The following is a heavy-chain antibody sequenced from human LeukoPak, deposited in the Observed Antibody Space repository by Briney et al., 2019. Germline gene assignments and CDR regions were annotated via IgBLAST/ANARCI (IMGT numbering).Heavy chain of an antibody. V-gene: IGHV4-31*03. Sequence: PSETLSLTCTVSGGSISSGGYYWSWIRQHPGKGLEWIGYIYYSGSTYYNPSLKSRVTISVDTSKNQFSLKLSSVTAADTAVYYCARVIPTMVRGVIIKGNWFDPWGQGTLVTVSS. D-gene: IGHD3-10*01. CDR1: GGSISSGGYY. CDR3: ARVIPTMVRGVIIKGNWFDP. J-gene: IGHJ5*02. CDR2: IYYSGST.